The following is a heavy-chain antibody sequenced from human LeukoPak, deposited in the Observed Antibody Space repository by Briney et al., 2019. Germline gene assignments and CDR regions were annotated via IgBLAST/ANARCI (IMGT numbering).Heavy chain of an antibody. D-gene: IGHD4-23*01. CDR2: INDRGHT. V-gene: IGHV4-34*01. CDR1: GGSFSGYH. Sequence: PSETLSLTCAVHGGSFSGYHWNWIRQSPGKGLEWVGEINDRGHTNYNPTLESRITISVDTSKKQFSLNLSSVTAADTAVYYCARDPTTVVTTPYYFAFWGQGTLVTVSS. J-gene: IGHJ4*02. CDR3: ARDPTTVVTTPYYFAF.